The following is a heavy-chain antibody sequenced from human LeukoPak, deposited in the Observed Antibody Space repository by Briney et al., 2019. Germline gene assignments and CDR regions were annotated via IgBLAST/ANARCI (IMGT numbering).Heavy chain of an antibody. Sequence: SETLSLTCTVSGGSITSGNYYWGWIRQPPGKGLEWIATIHYTGSTYYNPSLKSRVTISVDTSKNQFSLKLSSVTAADTAVYYCARGRSGYRFDYWGQGTLVTVSS. D-gene: IGHD5-12*01. CDR1: GGSITSGNYY. CDR3: ARGRSGYRFDY. V-gene: IGHV4-39*07. J-gene: IGHJ4*02. CDR2: IHYTGST.